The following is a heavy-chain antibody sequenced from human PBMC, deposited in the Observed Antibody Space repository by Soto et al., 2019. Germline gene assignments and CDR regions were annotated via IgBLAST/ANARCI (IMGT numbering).Heavy chain of an antibody. D-gene: IGHD1-1*01. Sequence: PAGSLRLSCAVSGFSLGPYGVTWVRQTPEKGLEWVTGFSGGSGAIFYADSVRGRFTISRDSSTAYLQMNNLRPEDTAVYFCARWNGFGDSWVQGSLVTVSS. CDR2: FSGGSGAI. CDR1: GFSLGPYG. J-gene: IGHJ4*02. V-gene: IGHV3-23*01. CDR3: ARWNGFGDS.